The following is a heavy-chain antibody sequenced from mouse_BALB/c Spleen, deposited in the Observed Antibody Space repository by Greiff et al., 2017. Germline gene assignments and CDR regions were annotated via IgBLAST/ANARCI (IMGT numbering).Heavy chain of an antibody. D-gene: IGHD2-4*01. CDR3: ARERDYDGYLDY. J-gene: IGHJ2*01. CDR1: GFTFSSYA. CDR2: ISSGGST. Sequence: EVKLVESGGGLVKPGGSLKLSCAASGFTFSSYAMSWVRQTPEKRLEWVASISSGGSTYYPDRVKGRFTISRDNARNILYLQMSSLRSEDTAMYYCARERDYDGYLDYWGQGTTLTVSS. V-gene: IGHV5-6-5*01.